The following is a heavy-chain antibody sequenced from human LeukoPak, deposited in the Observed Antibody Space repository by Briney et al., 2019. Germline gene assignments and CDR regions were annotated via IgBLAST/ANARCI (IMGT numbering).Heavy chain of an antibody. Sequence: ASVKVSCKASGYIFISYYIHWVRQAPGQGLEWMGVINPSDGSTNYAQKFQGRVTMTRDTSTTTVYLELSGLTSEGTAVYYCASDVAREFDYWGQGTLVTVSS. CDR3: ASDVAREFDY. J-gene: IGHJ4*02. CDR2: INPSDGST. CDR1: GYIFISYY. D-gene: IGHD5-24*01. V-gene: IGHV1-46*01.